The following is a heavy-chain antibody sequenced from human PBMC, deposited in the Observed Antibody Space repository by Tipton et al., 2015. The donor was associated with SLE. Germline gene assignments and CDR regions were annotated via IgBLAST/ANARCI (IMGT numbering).Heavy chain of an antibody. D-gene: IGHD2-2*02. CDR2: IKQDGSEK. CDR1: GFTFSSYW. J-gene: IGHJ4*02. V-gene: IGHV3-7*01. CDR3: ARNSPGYCSSTSCYMGD. Sequence: SLRLSCAASGFTFSSYWMSWVRQAPGKGLEWVANIKQDGSEKYYVDSVKGRFTISRDNAKNSLYLQMNSLRAEDTAVYYCARNSPGYCSSTSCYMGDWGQGTLVTVSS.